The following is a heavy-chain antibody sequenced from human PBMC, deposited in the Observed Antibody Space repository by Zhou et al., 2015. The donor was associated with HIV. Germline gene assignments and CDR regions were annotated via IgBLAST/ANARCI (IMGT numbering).Heavy chain of an antibody. CDR2: IHNGNT. CDR1: GYPFSSYG. Sequence: QVQLVQSGGEVNKPGASMKVSCKASGYPFSSYGLTWVRQVPGQGLEWMGWIHNGNTNYAQKFQGRVTMTTDTSTSTGYMELRSLRSDDTATYFCARDDSSGYHSFDYWGQGTLVTVS. V-gene: IGHV1-18*04. D-gene: IGHD3-22*01. J-gene: IGHJ4*02. CDR3: ARDDSSGYHSFDY.